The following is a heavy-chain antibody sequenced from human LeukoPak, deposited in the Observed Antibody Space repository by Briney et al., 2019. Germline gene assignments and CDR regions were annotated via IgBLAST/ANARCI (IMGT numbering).Heavy chain of an antibody. CDR2: ISWNSGSI. CDR3: AKSTYYDFWSALDY. J-gene: IGHJ4*02. CDR1: GFTFDDYA. D-gene: IGHD3-3*01. Sequence: GGSLRLSCAASGFTFDDYAMHWVRHAPGKGLEWVSGISWNSGSIGYADSMKGRFTISRDNAKNSLYLQMNSLRAEDMALYYCAKSTYYDFWSALDYWGQGTLVTVSS. V-gene: IGHV3-9*03.